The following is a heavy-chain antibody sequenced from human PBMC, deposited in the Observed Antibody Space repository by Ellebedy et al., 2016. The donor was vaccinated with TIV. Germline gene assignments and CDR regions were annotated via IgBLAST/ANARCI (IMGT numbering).Heavy chain of an antibody. J-gene: IGHJ3*02. CDR1: GFTFSTYS. Sequence: GESLKISCAASGFTFSTYSMNWVRQAPGKGLEWVSYISSGSSTIYYADSAKGRFTISRDAAKNSLYLQMNSLRDEDTAVYYCARAGYCSSTSCYADDAFDIWGQGTMVTVSS. V-gene: IGHV3-48*02. D-gene: IGHD2-2*01. CDR3: ARAGYCSSTSCYADDAFDI. CDR2: ISSGSSTI.